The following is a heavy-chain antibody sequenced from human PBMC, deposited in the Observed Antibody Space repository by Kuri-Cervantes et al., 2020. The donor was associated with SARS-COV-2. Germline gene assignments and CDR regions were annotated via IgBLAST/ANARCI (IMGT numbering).Heavy chain of an antibody. CDR2: ISYDGSNK. V-gene: IGHV3-30*03. D-gene: IGHD2-8*02. Sequence: GGSLRLSCAASGFTFSSYSMNWVRQAPGKGLEWVAVISYDGSNKYYADSVKGRFTISRDNSKNTLYLQMNSLRAEDTAVYYCARVPVVPVLDGMDVWGQGTTVTVSS. CDR3: ARVPVVPVLDGMDV. J-gene: IGHJ6*02. CDR1: GFTFSSYS.